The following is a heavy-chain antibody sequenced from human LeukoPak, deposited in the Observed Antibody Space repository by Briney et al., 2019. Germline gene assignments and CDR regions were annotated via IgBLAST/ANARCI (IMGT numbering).Heavy chain of an antibody. CDR1: GFNFMSYG. D-gene: IGHD3-22*01. CDR2: ISYDGSKK. Sequence: GGSLRLSCAASGFNFMSYGMHWGRQAPGKGLEGGTFISYDGSKKNYADSVKGRFTISRDNSETTLFLQMSSPRAEDTAVYYCAKLAYDASGSSRPSFDIWGQGTMVTVSS. V-gene: IGHV3-30*18. CDR3: AKLAYDASGSSRPSFDI. J-gene: IGHJ3*02.